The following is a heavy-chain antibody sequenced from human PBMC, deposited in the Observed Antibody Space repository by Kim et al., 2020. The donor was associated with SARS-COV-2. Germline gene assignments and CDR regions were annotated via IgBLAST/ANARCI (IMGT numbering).Heavy chain of an antibody. CDR1: GYTFTRHF. D-gene: IGHD2-21*02. CDR3: ARATANNLHSPPPIDDY. V-gene: IGHV1-46*01. CDR2: FNPDDRTT. Sequence: ASVKVSCKASGYTFTRHFVHWVRQAPGQGLEWMGVFNPDDRTTSHAQRFEGRVILTGDTSTSTVYMDLSSLRSEDTAMYYCARATANNLHSPPPIDDYWG. J-gene: IGHJ4*01.